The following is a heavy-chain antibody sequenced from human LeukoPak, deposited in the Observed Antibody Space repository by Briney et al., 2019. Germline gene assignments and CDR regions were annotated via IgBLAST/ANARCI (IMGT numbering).Heavy chain of an antibody. V-gene: IGHV1-46*01. CDR1: GYTFTSYY. D-gene: IGHD1-26*01. CDR3: ARVSPSGSYLAS. Sequence: ASVRVSCKASGYTFTSYYMHWVRQAPGQGLEWMGIINPSGGSTSYAQKFQGRVTMTRDMSTSTVYMELSSLRSEDTAVYYCARVSPSGSYLASWGQGTLVTVSS. CDR2: INPSGGST. J-gene: IGHJ5*02.